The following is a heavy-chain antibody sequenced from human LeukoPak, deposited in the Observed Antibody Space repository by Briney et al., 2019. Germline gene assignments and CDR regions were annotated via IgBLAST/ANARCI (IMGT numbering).Heavy chain of an antibody. J-gene: IGHJ5*02. CDR2: IYTSGST. CDR3: ARGPYGSGSYHNWFDP. Sequence: PSETLSLTCTVSGGSISSYYWSWIRQPAGKGLEWIGRIYTSGSTNYNPSLKSRVTMSVDTSKNQFSLKLSSVTAADTAVYYCARGPYGSGSYHNWFDPWGQGTLVTVSS. CDR1: GGSISSYY. V-gene: IGHV4-4*07. D-gene: IGHD3-10*01.